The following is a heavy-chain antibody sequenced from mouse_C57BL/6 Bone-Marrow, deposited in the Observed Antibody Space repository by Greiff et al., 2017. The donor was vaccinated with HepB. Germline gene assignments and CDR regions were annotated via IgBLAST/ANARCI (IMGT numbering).Heavy chain of an antibody. CDR2: INPYNGGT. J-gene: IGHJ4*01. D-gene: IGHD1-2*01. V-gene: IGHV1-19*01. CDR1: GYTFTDYY. CDR3: ARDTAVPYAMDY. Sequence: EVQLQQSGPVLVKPGASVKMSCKASGYTFTDYYMNWVKQSHGKSLEWIGVINPYNGGTSYNQKFKGKATLTVDKSSSTAYMELNSLTSEDSAVYYCARDTAVPYAMDYWGQGTSVTVSS.